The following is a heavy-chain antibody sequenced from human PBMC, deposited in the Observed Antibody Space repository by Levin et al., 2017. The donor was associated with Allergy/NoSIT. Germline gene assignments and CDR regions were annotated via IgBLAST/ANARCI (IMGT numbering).Heavy chain of an antibody. D-gene: IGHD6-19*01. CDR2: INHSGST. V-gene: IGHV4-34*01. CDR3: ARGALAGGKYYLDF. Sequence: SQTLSLTCAVYGGSFRGHYWSWIRQPPGKGLEWIGEINHSGSTNYNPSLKSRMTVSVDTSKNQFSLKVTSVTAADTAVYYCARGALAGGKYYLDFWSQGTLVTVSS. J-gene: IGHJ4*02. CDR1: GGSFRGHY.